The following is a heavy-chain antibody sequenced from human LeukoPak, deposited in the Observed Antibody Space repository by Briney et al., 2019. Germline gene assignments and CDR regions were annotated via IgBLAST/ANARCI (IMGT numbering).Heavy chain of an antibody. V-gene: IGHV3-23*01. CDR1: GFTFSRNA. J-gene: IGHJ4*02. D-gene: IGHD7-27*01. CDR2: ISGSGSDT. CDR3: AKDPWGSRGYFDY. Sequence: GGSLRLSCAASGFTFSRNAMIWVPQAPGKGLEWVSAISGSGSDTYYADSVKGRFTISRDDPKNTVYLRMNSLRAEDTAIYYCAKDPWGSRGYFDYWGQGTLVTVSS.